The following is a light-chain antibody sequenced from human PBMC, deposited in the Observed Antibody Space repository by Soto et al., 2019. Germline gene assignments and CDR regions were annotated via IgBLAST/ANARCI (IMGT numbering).Light chain of an antibody. Sequence: DIVMPQSPLSLPVTPGESASISCRSSQSLLHSSGNNSLDWYLQKPGQYPQLLIYLGSNRAHGVRDKFSGSGSGTDFTLKISRVEAEDVGVYYCMQALQTPLTFGGGTKVEIK. CDR3: MQALQTPLT. CDR1: QSLLHSSGNNS. V-gene: IGKV2-28*01. CDR2: LGS. J-gene: IGKJ4*01.